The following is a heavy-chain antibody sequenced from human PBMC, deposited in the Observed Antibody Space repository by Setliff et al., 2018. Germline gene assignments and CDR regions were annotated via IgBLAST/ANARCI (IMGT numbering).Heavy chain of an antibody. CDR2: IYSSGST. V-gene: IGHV4-61*09. J-gene: IGHJ5*02. CDR1: GGSISSGSYH. D-gene: IGHD3-3*01. Sequence: SETLSLTCNVSGGSISSGSYHWSWIRQPAGKGLEWIGYIYSSGSTNYNPSLKSRVTISVDSSKNQFSLQLTSVTAADTAVYYCARLPSKRIHYNFWSGSYNWFDPWGQGTLVTVSS. CDR3: ARLPSKRIHYNFWSGSYNWFDP.